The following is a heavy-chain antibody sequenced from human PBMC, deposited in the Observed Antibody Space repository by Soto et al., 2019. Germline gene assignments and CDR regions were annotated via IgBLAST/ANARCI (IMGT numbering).Heavy chain of an antibody. CDR3: AKGHCSGGSCYLFDQYYYYMDV. CDR2: ISGSGGST. D-gene: IGHD2-15*01. J-gene: IGHJ6*03. Sequence: EVQLLESGGGLVQPGGSLRLSCAASGFTFSSYAMSWVRQAPGKGLEWVSAISGSGGSTYYADSVKGRFTISRDNSKKTLYLQMNSLRAEDTAVYYCAKGHCSGGSCYLFDQYYYYMDVWGKGTTVTVSS. V-gene: IGHV3-23*01. CDR1: GFTFSSYA.